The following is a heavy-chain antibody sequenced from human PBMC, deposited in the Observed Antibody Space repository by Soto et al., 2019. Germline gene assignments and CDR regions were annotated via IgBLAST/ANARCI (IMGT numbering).Heavy chain of an antibody. V-gene: IGHV1-69*12. CDR2: IIPMFGTA. Sequence: QVQLVQSGAEVKKPESSVKVSCKAPGGTFSTYAISWVRQAPGQGLEWMGGIIPMFGTANYAQRFQDRVTITADETTNTVNMDLSSLRAEDTPVYFSPSGIQLWLRRINNGYSGWGQGTLVTVSS. D-gene: IGHD5-18*01. J-gene: IGHJ4*02. CDR1: GGTFSTYA. CDR3: PSGIQLWLRRINNGYSG.